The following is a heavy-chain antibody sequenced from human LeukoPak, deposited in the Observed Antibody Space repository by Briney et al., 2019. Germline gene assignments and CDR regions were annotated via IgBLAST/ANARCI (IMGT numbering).Heavy chain of an antibody. CDR3: ARDRAWNYFDY. V-gene: IGHV3-30*03. CDR2: ISNDGSRK. J-gene: IGHJ4*02. CDR1: GFSFDDYA. D-gene: IGHD3-3*01. Sequence: GGSLRLSCAASGFSFDDYAMHWVRQAPGKGLEWVAIISNDGSRKYYAHSVEGRFTISRDNSKNTLYLQMDSLRAEDTAVYYCARDRAWNYFDYWGQGTLVTVSS.